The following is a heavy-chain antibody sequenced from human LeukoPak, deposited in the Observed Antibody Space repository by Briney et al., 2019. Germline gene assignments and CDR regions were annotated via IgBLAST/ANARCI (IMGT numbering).Heavy chain of an antibody. Sequence: GESLKISCKGSGYSFTSYWMAWVRQMPGKGLEWMGLIYPGDSDIRYSPSFQGQVTISADKSITTAYLQWSSLKASDSAMYYCASTRESTGYPDNSDIWGQGTMVTVSS. J-gene: IGHJ3*02. CDR1: GYSFTSYW. CDR2: IYPGDSDI. CDR3: ASTRESTGYPDNSDI. D-gene: IGHD3-22*01. V-gene: IGHV5-51*01.